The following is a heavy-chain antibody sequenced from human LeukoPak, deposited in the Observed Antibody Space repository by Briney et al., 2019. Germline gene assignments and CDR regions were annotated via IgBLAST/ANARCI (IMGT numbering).Heavy chain of an antibody. V-gene: IGHV3-66*03. D-gene: IGHD4-17*01. CDR1: GFTVSNS. Sequence: GGSLRLSCAASGFTVSNSMSWVRQAPGKGLEWVSFIYSGSTHYSDSVKGRFTISRDNSKNTLYLQMNSLRAEDTAVYYCAKEIWPTVTTPGRTYFDYWGQGALVTVSS. J-gene: IGHJ4*02. CDR3: AKEIWPTVTTPGRTYFDY. CDR2: IYSGST.